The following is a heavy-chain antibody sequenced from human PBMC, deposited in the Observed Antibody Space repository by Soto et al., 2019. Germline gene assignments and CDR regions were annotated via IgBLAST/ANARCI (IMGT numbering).Heavy chain of an antibody. Sequence: PGGSLRLSCVASGFTFSSYALNWVRQAPGRGLEWVSAISGSGGTTYYADSVKGRFTISRDNSKNTLYLQMNSLKTEDTAVYYCATGGYYFDYWGQGTLVTVSS. J-gene: IGHJ4*02. CDR1: GFTFSSYA. D-gene: IGHD3-10*01. CDR2: ISGSGGTT. V-gene: IGHV3-23*01. CDR3: ATGGYYFDY.